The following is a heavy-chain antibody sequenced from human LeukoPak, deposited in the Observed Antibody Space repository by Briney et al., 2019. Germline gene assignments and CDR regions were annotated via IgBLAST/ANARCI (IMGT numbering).Heavy chain of an antibody. CDR2: INPNNGGT. CDR3: ARDSGEVPDY. Sequence: ASVKVSCKSSGYTFSGYYMHWVRQAPGQGLEWMGWINPNNGGTKYAQNFQGRVTMTRDTSISTAYMELDRLRFDDTAVYYCARDSGEVPDYWGQGTLVTVSS. J-gene: IGHJ4*02. CDR1: GYTFSGYY. V-gene: IGHV1-2*02. D-gene: IGHD3-10*01.